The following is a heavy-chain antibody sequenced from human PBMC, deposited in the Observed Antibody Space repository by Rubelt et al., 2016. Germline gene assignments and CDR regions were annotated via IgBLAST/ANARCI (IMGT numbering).Heavy chain of an antibody. J-gene: IGHJ4*02. CDR2: IYRAGTT. D-gene: IGHD3-22*01. Sequence: EVQLVESGGGLVQPGGSLRLSCAASGFTVSNSYMSWVRQAPGKGLQWVSIIYRAGTTYYADSVKGRFTISRDGSKNELYLQMKTRRAEGTAIYYCARVLGYDSSGKYHGYFDYWGQGTLVTVSS. CDR3: ARVLGYDSSGKYHGYFDY. CDR1: GFTVSNSY. V-gene: IGHV3-66*01.